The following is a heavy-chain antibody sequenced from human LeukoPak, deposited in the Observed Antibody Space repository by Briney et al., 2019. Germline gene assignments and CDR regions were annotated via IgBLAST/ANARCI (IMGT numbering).Heavy chain of an antibody. J-gene: IGHJ4*02. CDR1: GFTFSSYS. CDR2: ISSSSSYI. Sequence: GGSLRLSCAASGFTFSSYSMNWVRQALGKGLEWVSSISSSSSYIYYADSVKGRFTISRDNAKNSLYLQMNSLRAEDTAVYYCARDAQPLGYCSGGSCYDLDYWGQGTLVTVSS. D-gene: IGHD2-15*01. CDR3: ARDAQPLGYCSGGSCYDLDY. V-gene: IGHV3-21*01.